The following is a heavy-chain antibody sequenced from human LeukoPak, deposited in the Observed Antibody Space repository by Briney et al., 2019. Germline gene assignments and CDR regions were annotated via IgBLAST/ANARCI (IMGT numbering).Heavy chain of an antibody. J-gene: IGHJ4*02. CDR2: ISSSSSYI. V-gene: IGHV3-21*01. Sequence: NPGGSLRLSCAASGFTFSSYSMNWVRQAPGKGLEWVSSISSSSSYIYYADSVKGRFTISRDNAKNSLYLQMNSLRAEDTAVYYCARYDYGDYVYLTDYWGQGTLVTVSS. CDR3: ARYDYGDYVYLTDY. CDR1: GFTFSSYS. D-gene: IGHD4-17*01.